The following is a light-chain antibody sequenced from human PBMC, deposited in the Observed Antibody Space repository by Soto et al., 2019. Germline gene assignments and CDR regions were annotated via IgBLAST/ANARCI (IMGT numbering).Light chain of an antibody. CDR3: CSYAGSRTFI. CDR1: SSDVGSYNL. CDR2: EGS. V-gene: IGLV2-23*01. J-gene: IGLJ1*01. Sequence: PSTLSGSVGDRVTITCTGTSSDVGSYNLVSWYQQHPGKAPKLMIYEGSKRPSGVSDRFSGSKSGNTASMKISELQAEDEADYYCCSYAGSRTFIFGTGTKVTV.